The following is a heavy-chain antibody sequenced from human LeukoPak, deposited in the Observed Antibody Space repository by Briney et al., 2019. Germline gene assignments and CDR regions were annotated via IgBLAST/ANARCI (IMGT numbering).Heavy chain of an antibody. D-gene: IGHD6-19*01. Sequence: SETLSLTCAVYGGSFSGYYWIWIRQPPGKGLDWIGEINHSGSTNYNPSLKSRVTISVDTSKNQFSLKLSSVTAADTAVYYCARWGSGWYYFDYWGQGTLVTVSS. CDR3: ARWGSGWYYFDY. CDR2: INHSGST. V-gene: IGHV4-34*01. CDR1: GGSFSGYY. J-gene: IGHJ4*02.